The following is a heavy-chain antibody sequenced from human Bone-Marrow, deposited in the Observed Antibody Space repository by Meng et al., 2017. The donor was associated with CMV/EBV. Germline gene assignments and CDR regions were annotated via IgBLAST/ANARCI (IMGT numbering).Heavy chain of an antibody. V-gene: IGHV3-48*04. CDR3: ARGGGTTFYYYGMDV. Sequence: GESLKISCEASGFPFSRYWMSWVRQAPGKGLEWVSYISSSGSTIYYADSVKGRFTISRDNAKNSLYLQMNSLRAEDTAVYYCARGGGTTFYYYGMDVWGQGTTVTVSS. J-gene: IGHJ6*02. D-gene: IGHD1-7*01. CDR2: ISSSGSTI. CDR1: GFPFSRYW.